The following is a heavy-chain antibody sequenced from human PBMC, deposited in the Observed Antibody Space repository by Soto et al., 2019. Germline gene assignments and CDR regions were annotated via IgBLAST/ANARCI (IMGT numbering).Heavy chain of an antibody. Sequence: PSETLSLTCAVYGGSFRGYHWSWIRQPPGKGLEWIGEINHSGSTNYNPSLKSRVIISLETSKNQFSLILTSVTAADTAVYYCARGLSSSATFYKYYRMDVWGQGTTVAVS. CDR2: INHSGST. V-gene: IGHV4-34*01. CDR3: ARGLSSSATFYKYYRMDV. D-gene: IGHD6-6*01. CDR1: GGSFRGYH. J-gene: IGHJ6*02.